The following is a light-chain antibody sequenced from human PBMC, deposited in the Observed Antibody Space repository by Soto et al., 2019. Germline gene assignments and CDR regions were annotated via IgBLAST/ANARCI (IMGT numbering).Light chain of an antibody. CDR2: DAS. Sequence: EIVMTQSPATLSVSPGERATLSCRASQSVSSNLAWYQQKPGQTPKLLIYDASTRATGIPARFSGSGSGTEFALTISSLQSEDSAGYYCQQYNVWPLTFGGGTKVEFK. CDR1: QSVSSN. V-gene: IGKV3-15*01. J-gene: IGKJ4*01. CDR3: QQYNVWPLT.